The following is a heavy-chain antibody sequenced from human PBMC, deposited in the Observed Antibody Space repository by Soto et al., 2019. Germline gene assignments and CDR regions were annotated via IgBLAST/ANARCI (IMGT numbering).Heavy chain of an antibody. D-gene: IGHD1-26*01. CDR3: AKDAGARNYYYYGMDV. CDR2: ISYDGSNK. CDR1: GFTFSSYG. J-gene: IGHJ6*02. V-gene: IGHV3-30*18. Sequence: GGSLRLSCAASGFTFSSYGMHWVRQAPGKGLEWVAVISYDGSNKYYADSVKGRFTISRDNSKNTLYLQMNSLRAEDTAVYYCAKDAGARNYYYYGMDVWGQGTTVTVSS.